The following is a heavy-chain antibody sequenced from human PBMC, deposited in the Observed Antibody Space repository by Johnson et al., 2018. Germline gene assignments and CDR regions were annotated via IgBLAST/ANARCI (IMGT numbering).Heavy chain of an antibody. J-gene: IGHJ6*02. CDR1: GFTFSSFA. D-gene: IGHD2-21*01. CDR3: SSYIYCGTSNCPQPAGMEV. V-gene: IGHV3-23*04. Sequence: VQLVEAGGGLVQPRGSMRLCCTASGFTFSSFAMTWARQAPGKGLEWVSGIYSGGEKTYHADSSKGRFTTSRDNSKNTLYLQMNNLRAEETALYYCSSYIYCGTSNCPQPAGMEVWGQGTTVTVSS. CDR2: IYSGGEKT.